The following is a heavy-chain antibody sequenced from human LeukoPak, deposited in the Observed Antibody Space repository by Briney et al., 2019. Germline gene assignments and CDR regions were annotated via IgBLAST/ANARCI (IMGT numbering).Heavy chain of an antibody. CDR2: VNSDGSST. Sequence: GGPLRLSCAASGFIFTSYWMHWVRQAPGKALVWVSCVNSDGSSTTYADSGKGRFTISRDNAKNTLYLQMNSLRAEDTAVYYCARGRYYGMDVWGQGTTVTVSS. J-gene: IGHJ6*02. CDR3: ARGRYYGMDV. V-gene: IGHV3-74*01. CDR1: GFIFTSYW.